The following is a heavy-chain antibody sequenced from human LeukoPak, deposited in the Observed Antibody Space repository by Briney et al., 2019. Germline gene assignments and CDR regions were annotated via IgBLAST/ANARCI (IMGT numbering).Heavy chain of an antibody. V-gene: IGHV3-30*04. CDR3: ARDRQPLLPENFDY. Sequence: AGGSLRLSCAASGFTFSSYAMHWVRQAPGKGLEWGAVISYDGSNKYYADSVKGRFTISRDNSKNTLYLQMNSLRAEDTAVYYCARDRQPLLPENFDYWGQGTLVTVSS. CDR1: GFTFSSYA. CDR2: ISYDGSNK. D-gene: IGHD1-14*01. J-gene: IGHJ4*02.